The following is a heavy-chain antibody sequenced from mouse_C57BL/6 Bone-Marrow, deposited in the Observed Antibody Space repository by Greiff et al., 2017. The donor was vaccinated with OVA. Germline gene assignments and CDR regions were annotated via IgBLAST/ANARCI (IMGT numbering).Heavy chain of an antibody. V-gene: IGHV1-66*01. CDR2: IYPGSGNT. D-gene: IGHD1-1*01. CDR3: AREDLLLRYCYAMDY. CDR1: GYSFTSYY. Sequence: LVESGPELVKPGASVKISCKASGYSFTSYYIHWVKQRPGQGLEWIGWIYPGSGNTKYNEKFKGKATLTADTSSSTAYMPLSSLTSEDSAVYYCAREDLLLRYCYAMDYWGQGTSVTVSS. J-gene: IGHJ4*01.